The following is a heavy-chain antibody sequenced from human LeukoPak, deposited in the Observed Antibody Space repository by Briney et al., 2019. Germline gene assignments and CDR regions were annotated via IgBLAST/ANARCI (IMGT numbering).Heavy chain of an antibody. CDR2: IDGAGGEK. J-gene: IGHJ6*03. D-gene: IGHD3-22*01. Sequence: GGSLRLSCEASGFTFSRHWLTWVRQAPGKGLEWVGNIDGAGGEKHYVDSVKGRFTISRDNAKTSLYLHMNSLRAEDTAVYYCARDWRYYDSSGYYTSVYYYYYMDVWGKGTTVTVSS. V-gene: IGHV3-7*01. CDR1: GFTFSRHW. CDR3: ARDWRYYDSSGYYTSVYYYYYMDV.